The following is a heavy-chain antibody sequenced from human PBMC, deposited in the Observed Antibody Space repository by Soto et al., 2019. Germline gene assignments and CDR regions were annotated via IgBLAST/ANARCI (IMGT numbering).Heavy chain of an antibody. CDR1: GYAFEDYA. CDR2: ISWDGEST. D-gene: IGHD1-20*01. J-gene: IGHJ4*02. CDR3: AKVGQLYITTGHAYFDH. V-gene: IGHV3-43D*04. Sequence: PGGSLRLSCATSGYAFEDYAMHWVRQVPGKGLEWVSLISWDGESTYYADPVKGRFTVSRDNSEKSLYLQMNSVRVDDTALYYCAKVGQLYITTGHAYFDHWGQGTLVTVSS.